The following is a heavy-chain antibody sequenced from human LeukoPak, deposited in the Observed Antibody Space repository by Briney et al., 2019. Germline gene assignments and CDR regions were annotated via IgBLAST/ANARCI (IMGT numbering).Heavy chain of an antibody. CDR2: ISSSSSYI. Sequence: GGSLRLSCAASGFTFSNYNMNWVRQAPGKGLEWVSSISSSSSYITYADSVKGRFTISRDNSKNTLYLQMNSLRAEDTAVYYCARVTGGLRLGELSLWGQGTLVTVSS. CDR3: ARVTGGLRLGELSL. D-gene: IGHD3-16*02. V-gene: IGHV3-21*04. CDR1: GFTFSNYN. J-gene: IGHJ4*02.